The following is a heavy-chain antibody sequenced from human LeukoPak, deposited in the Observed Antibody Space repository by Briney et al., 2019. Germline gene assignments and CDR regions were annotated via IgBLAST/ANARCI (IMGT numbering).Heavy chain of an antibody. CDR2: IYSGGGT. CDR3: ARNYYDSSAYYYFDY. D-gene: IGHD3-22*01. Sequence: GGSLRLSCAASGFIFKTYTMTWVRQAPGKGLEWVSLIYSGGGTYYADSVKGRFTISRGNSKNTLYLQMNSLRAEDTAVYYCARNYYDSSAYYYFDYWGQGTLVTVSS. V-gene: IGHV3-66*01. CDR1: GFIFKTYT. J-gene: IGHJ4*02.